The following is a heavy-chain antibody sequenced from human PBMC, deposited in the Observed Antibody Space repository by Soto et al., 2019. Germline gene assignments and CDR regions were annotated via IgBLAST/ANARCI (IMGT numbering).Heavy chain of an antibody. J-gene: IGHJ3*02. D-gene: IGHD6-13*01. CDR1: GYTFTGYY. V-gene: IGHV1-2*02. CDR3: ARAIEVAAAGTTQGAFDI. CDR2: INPNSGGT. Sequence: GASVKVSCKASGYTFTGYYMHWVRQPPGQGLEWMGWINPNSGGTNYAQKFQGRVTMTRDTSISTAYMELSRLRSDDTAVYYCARAIEVAAAGTTQGAFDIWGQGTMVTVSS.